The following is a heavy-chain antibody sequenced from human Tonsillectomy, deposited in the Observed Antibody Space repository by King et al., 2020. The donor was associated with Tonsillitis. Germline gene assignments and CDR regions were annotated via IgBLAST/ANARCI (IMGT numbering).Heavy chain of an antibody. Sequence: VQLVQSGVEVKKPGASVKVSCKASGYTFTNYGISWVRQAPGQGLEWMGWISAYNGNTDYAQKFQGRVTMTTDTSTSTAYMELRSLRSDDTAVYYCARERGPYSRGDASDSWGQGTLVTVSS. CDR1: GYTFTNYG. V-gene: IGHV1-18*01. CDR2: ISAYNGNT. CDR3: ARERGPYSRGDASDS. J-gene: IGHJ3*02. D-gene: IGHD6-13*01.